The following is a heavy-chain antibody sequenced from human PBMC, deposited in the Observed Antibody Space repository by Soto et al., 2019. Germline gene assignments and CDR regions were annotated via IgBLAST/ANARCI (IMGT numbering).Heavy chain of an antibody. Sequence: GGSLRLSCAASGFTFSSYSMNWVRQAPGKGLEWVSSISSSSSYIYYADSVKGRFTISRDNAKNSLYLQMNSLRAEDTAVYYCARSSLYFDWLNPAYNYYYYMDVWGKGTTVTVSS. D-gene: IGHD3-9*01. J-gene: IGHJ6*03. CDR2: ISSSSSYI. CDR3: ARSSLYFDWLNPAYNYYYYMDV. V-gene: IGHV3-21*01. CDR1: GFTFSSYS.